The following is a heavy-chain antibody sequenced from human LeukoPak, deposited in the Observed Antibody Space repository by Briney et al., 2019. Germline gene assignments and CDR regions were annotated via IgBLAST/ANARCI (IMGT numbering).Heavy chain of an antibody. Sequence: SDTLSLTCTVSGGSISSSSYYWGWIRQPPGKGLEWIGSIYYSGSTYYNPSLKSRVTISVDTSKNQFSLKLSSVTAADTAVYYCASFPRDTAMVPDAFDIWGQGAMVTVSS. V-gene: IGHV4-39*01. CDR1: GGSISSSSYY. J-gene: IGHJ3*02. CDR3: ASFPRDTAMVPDAFDI. D-gene: IGHD5-18*01. CDR2: IYYSGST.